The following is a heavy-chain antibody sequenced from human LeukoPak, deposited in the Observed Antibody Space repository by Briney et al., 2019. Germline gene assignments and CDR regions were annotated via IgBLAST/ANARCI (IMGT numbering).Heavy chain of an antibody. D-gene: IGHD1-26*01. CDR3: ARQAIEGATKSNFDY. V-gene: IGHV5-51*01. CDR1: GYSFSNFW. J-gene: IGHJ4*02. Sequence: GESLKISCQGSGYSFSNFWIAWVRQMPGKGLEWMGIIYLGDSDTRYSPSFQGQVTISADKSLSTAYLQWSGLKASDTAMYYCARQAIEGATKSNFDYWGQGTLVTVSS. CDR2: IYLGDSDT.